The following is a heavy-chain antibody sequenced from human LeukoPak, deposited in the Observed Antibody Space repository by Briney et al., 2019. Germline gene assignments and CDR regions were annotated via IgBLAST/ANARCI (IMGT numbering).Heavy chain of an antibody. CDR1: GFTFSSYA. D-gene: IGHD3-22*01. V-gene: IGHV3-23*01. CDR2: ISGSGGST. Sequence: GGSLRLSCAASGFTFSSYAMSWVRQAPGKGLEWVSAISGSGGSTYYADSVKGRFTISRDNSKNTLYLQMTSLRAEDTAVYYCAKPPYYYDSSGYYYYWGQGTLVTVSS. CDR3: AKPPYYYDSSGYYYY. J-gene: IGHJ4*02.